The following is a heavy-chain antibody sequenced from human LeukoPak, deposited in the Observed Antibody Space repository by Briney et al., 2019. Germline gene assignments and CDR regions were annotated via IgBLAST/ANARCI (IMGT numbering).Heavy chain of an antibody. CDR2: ISYDGSNK. CDR1: GFTFSTYT. Sequence: SGGSLRLSCAASGFTFSTYTMHWVRQAPGKGLEWVAVISYDGSNKYYADSVKGRFTISRDNSKNTLYLQMNSLRAEDTAVYYCAKELLSHYYGSGSYRATFDYWGQGTLVTVSS. J-gene: IGHJ4*02. V-gene: IGHV3-30*04. CDR3: AKELLSHYYGSGSYRATFDY. D-gene: IGHD3-10*01.